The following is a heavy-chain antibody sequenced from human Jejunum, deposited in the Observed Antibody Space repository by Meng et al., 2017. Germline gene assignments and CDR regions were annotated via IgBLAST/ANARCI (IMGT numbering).Heavy chain of an antibody. Sequence: VPFQVSGPGLVKPSLTPSLTCTVSGDSFNSPDYYWSWIRQPPEKGLEWIGYIYYSGSTYYNPSLKSRVSISGDTSNKQFSLKLTSVTAADTAVYYCARSPYSGSALPFFDYWGQGSLVTVSS. CDR3: ARSPYSGSALPFFDY. D-gene: IGHD1-26*01. V-gene: IGHV4-30-4*01. J-gene: IGHJ4*02. CDR1: GDSFNSPDYY. CDR2: IYYSGST.